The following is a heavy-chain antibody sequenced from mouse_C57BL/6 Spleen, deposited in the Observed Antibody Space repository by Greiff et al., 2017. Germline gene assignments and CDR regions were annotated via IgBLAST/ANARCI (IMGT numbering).Heavy chain of an antibody. V-gene: IGHV1-69*01. D-gene: IGHD2-5*01. CDR3: ARYYSNGYAMDY. Sequence: QVQLQQPGAELVMPGASVKLSCKASGYTFTSYWMHWVKQRPGQGLEWIGGIDPSDSYTNYNQKFKGKSTLTVDKSSSTAYMQLSSLTSEDSAVYYCARYYSNGYAMDYWGQGTSVTVSS. J-gene: IGHJ4*01. CDR1: GYTFTSYW. CDR2: IDPSDSYT.